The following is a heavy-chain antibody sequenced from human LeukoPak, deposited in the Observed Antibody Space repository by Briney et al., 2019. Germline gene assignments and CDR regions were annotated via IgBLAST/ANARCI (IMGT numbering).Heavy chain of an antibody. V-gene: IGHV4-39*01. Sequence: PSETLSLTCTVSGGSISSSSYYWGWIRQPPGKGLEWIGSIYHSWISFYNPCLNTRLTISVDTSKTQFSLKLTSVPAADTAVYYCASLRAYCGGDCPRDFDYWGQGTLVTVSS. CDR3: ASLRAYCGGDCPRDFDY. J-gene: IGHJ4*02. CDR2: IYHSWIS. D-gene: IGHD2-21*02. CDR1: GGSISSSSYY.